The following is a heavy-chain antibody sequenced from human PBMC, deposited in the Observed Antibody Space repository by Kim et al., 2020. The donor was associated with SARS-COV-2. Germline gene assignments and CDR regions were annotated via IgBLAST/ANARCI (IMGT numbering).Heavy chain of an antibody. CDR1: GFTFSSYS. CDR3: AREGDCTNGVCYLGPYYYYYYMDV. J-gene: IGHJ6*03. CDR2: ISSSSSYI. D-gene: IGHD2-8*01. V-gene: IGHV3-21*01. Sequence: GGSLRLSCAASGFTFSSYSMNWVRQAPGKGLEWVSSISSSSSYIYYADSVKGRFTISRDNAKNSLYLQMNSLRAEDTAVYYCAREGDCTNGVCYLGPYYYYYYMDVWGKGTTVTVSS.